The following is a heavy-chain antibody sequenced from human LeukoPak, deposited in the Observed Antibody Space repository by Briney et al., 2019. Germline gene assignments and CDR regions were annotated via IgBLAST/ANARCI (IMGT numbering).Heavy chain of an antibody. CDR1: GGSISSSKYY. Sequence: SETLSLTCTVSGGSISSSKYYWGWIRQPPGKGLEWIGSIYSGSTYYNPSLKSRVTISVDTSKNQFSLKLSSVTAADTAIYYCATGTGHYYYYYYMDVWGKGTTVTVSS. J-gene: IGHJ6*03. CDR3: ATGTGHYYYYYYMDV. V-gene: IGHV4-39*01. D-gene: IGHD1-1*01. CDR2: IYSGST.